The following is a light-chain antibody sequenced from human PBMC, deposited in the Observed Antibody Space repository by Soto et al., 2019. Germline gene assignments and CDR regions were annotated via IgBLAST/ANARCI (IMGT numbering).Light chain of an antibody. CDR3: HLYGYSPWFT. Sequence: EIVLTQSPGTLSLSAGERATLSCRASQSIPTSYLSWYQKKPGQAPRLLIYGTSTRATGIPDRFSGGGSGTDFILTISGLEPEDFAVYYCHLYGYSPWFTFGQGTKVEIK. V-gene: IGKV3-20*01. CDR1: QSIPTSY. CDR2: GTS. J-gene: IGKJ2*01.